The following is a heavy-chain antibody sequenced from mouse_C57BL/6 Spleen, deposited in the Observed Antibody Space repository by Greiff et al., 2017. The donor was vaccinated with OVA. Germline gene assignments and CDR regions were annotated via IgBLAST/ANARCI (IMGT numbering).Heavy chain of an antibody. Sequence: EVQLQQSGPGLVKPSQSLSLTCSVTGYSITSGYYWNWIRQFPGNKLEWMGYISYDGSNNYNPSLKNRISITRDTSKNQFFLNLNSVTTEDTATYYCARGGYFDYWGQGTTLTVSS. V-gene: IGHV3-6*01. CDR1: GYSITSGYY. J-gene: IGHJ2*01. CDR3: ARGGYFDY. CDR2: ISYDGSN.